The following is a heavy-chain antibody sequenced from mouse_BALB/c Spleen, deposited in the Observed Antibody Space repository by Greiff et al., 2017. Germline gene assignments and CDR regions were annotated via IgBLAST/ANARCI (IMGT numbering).Heavy chain of an antibody. CDR3: ARDYRSWFAY. Sequence: VQLLQSGPGLVKPGASVKMSCTASGYTFTSYVMPWVKQKPGKGLEWIGSINPYNDGTKYNEKFKGKATLTSDNSSSTAYMELSSLTSEDSAFYYWARDYRSWFAYWGQGTLVTVSA. J-gene: IGHJ3*01. V-gene: IGHV1-14*01. CDR1: GYTFTSYV. D-gene: IGHD2-14*01. CDR2: INPYNDGT.